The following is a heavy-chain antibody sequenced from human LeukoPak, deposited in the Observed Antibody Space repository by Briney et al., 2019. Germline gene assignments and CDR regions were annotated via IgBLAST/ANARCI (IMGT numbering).Heavy chain of an antibody. Sequence: GGSLRLSCAASGFTFNYYNMNWVRQAPGKALEWVSSITSSGAYIFYADSVRGRFTISRDNAKDSLYLQMNSLRAEDTAVYYCARKLAAAGSFDYWGQGTLVTVSS. CDR2: ITSSGAYI. J-gene: IGHJ4*02. CDR1: GFTFNYYN. CDR3: ARKLAAAGSFDY. V-gene: IGHV3-21*01. D-gene: IGHD6-13*01.